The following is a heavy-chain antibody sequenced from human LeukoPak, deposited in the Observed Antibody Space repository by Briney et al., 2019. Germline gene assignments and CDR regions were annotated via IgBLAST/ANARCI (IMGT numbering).Heavy chain of an antibody. CDR2: ISGSGGST. V-gene: IGHV3-23*01. Sequence: PGGSLRLSCAASGFTFSSYAMSWVRQAPGKGLEWVSGISGSGGSTNYADSVKGRFTISRDNSKNTLYLQMNSLRAEDTAVYYCAKDRISEETYNWFDPWGQGTLVTVSS. J-gene: IGHJ5*02. D-gene: IGHD2-15*01. CDR3: AKDRISEETYNWFDP. CDR1: GFTFSSYA.